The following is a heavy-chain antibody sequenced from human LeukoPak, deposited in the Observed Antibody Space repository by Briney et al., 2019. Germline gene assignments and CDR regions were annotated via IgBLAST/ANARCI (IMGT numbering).Heavy chain of an antibody. CDR3: ATKGPTGYEVNY. CDR2: VIPIFGTA. CDR1: GGTFSKSI. V-gene: IGHV1-69*13. J-gene: IGHJ4*02. Sequence: GASVKVSCKASGGTFSKSIISWVRQAPGQGLEWMGGVIPIFGTANYAQKFQGRVTITADESTSTAYMELNSLRTEDTAVYYCATKGPTGYEVNYWGQGTLVTVSS. D-gene: IGHD6-13*01.